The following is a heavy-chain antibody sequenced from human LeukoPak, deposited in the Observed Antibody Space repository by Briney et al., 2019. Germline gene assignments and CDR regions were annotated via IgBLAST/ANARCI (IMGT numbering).Heavy chain of an antibody. D-gene: IGHD2-15*01. CDR3: AKGVEDSGIYYYYYMDV. CDR2: VSGSGVST. Sequence: PGGSLRLSCAASGFTFSSYTFSTYAMSWVRQAPGKGLVWVSAVSGSGVSTYYADSVKGRFTISRDNSKNTLYLQMNGLRGEDTAVYYCAKGVEDSGIYYYYYMDVWGKGTTVTVSS. V-gene: IGHV3-23*01. J-gene: IGHJ6*03. CDR1: GFTFSSYTFSTYA.